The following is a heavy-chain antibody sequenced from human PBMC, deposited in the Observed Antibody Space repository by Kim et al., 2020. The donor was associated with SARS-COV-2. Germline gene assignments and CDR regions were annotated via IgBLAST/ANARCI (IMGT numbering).Heavy chain of an antibody. D-gene: IGHD2-2*01. Sequence: SETLSLTCTVSGGSISSSSYYWGWIRQPPGKGLEWIGSIYYSGSTYYNPSLKSRVTISVDTSKNQFSLKLSSVTAADTAVYYCAGPLGYCSSTSCLYGMDVWGQGTTVTVSS. V-gene: IGHV4-39*01. CDR3: AGPLGYCSSTSCLYGMDV. CDR1: GGSISSSSYY. CDR2: IYYSGST. J-gene: IGHJ6*02.